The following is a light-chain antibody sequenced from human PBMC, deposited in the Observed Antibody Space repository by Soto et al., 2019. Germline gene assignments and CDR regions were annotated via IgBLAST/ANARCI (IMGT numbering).Light chain of an antibody. J-gene: IGKJ5*01. V-gene: IGKV3-20*01. CDR3: QQDGSSPPIT. CDR2: GAS. CDR1: QSVSKSY. Sequence: EIVLTQSPGTLSLSPGGRATLSCRASQSVSKSYLAWYQQKPGQAPRLLIYGASTRATGIPDRFSGSGSGTDFTLTISRLEPEDFAVYYCQQDGSSPPITFGQGTRLEIK.